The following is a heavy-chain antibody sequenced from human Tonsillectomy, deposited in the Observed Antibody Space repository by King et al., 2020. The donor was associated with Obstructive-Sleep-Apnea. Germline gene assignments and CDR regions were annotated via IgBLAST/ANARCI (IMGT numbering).Heavy chain of an antibody. CDR1: GGSISSGGYY. Sequence: QLQESGPGLVKPSQTLSLTCTVSGGSISSGGYYWSWIRQHPGKGLEWSGYIYYSGSTYYNPSLKSRVTISVDTSKNQFSLKRGSVTAADTAVYYCARDSRTVTYYYYGMDVWGQGTTVTVSS. V-gene: IGHV4-31*03. CDR3: ARDSRTVTYYYYGMDV. D-gene: IGHD4-11*01. CDR2: IYYSGST. J-gene: IGHJ6*02.